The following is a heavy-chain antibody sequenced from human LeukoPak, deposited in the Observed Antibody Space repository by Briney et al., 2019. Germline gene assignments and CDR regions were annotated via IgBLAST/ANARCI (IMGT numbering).Heavy chain of an antibody. CDR3: ARDTRGP. CDR1: GFSFSTYW. D-gene: IGHD3-10*01. CDR2: IKQDGSDK. Sequence: PGGSLRLSCAASGFSFSTYWMTWVRQAPGKGLEWVANIKQDGSDKRYVDSVKGRFTISRDNAKNSLYLQMNSLRAEDTAVYYCARDTRGPWGQGTLVTVSS. V-gene: IGHV3-7*01. J-gene: IGHJ5*02.